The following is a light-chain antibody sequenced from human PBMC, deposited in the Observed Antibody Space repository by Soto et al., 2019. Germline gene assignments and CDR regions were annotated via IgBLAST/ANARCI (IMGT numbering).Light chain of an antibody. J-gene: IGKJ2*01. Sequence: DIPMTQSPSSLSASVGDRVTITCRASQSSSSYLNWYQQKPGKAPKLLIYAASSLQSGVPSRFSGSGSGTDFTLTISSLQPEDFATYYCQQSYSTPDTFGQGTKLEIK. CDR1: QSSSSY. V-gene: IGKV1-39*01. CDR3: QQSYSTPDT. CDR2: AAS.